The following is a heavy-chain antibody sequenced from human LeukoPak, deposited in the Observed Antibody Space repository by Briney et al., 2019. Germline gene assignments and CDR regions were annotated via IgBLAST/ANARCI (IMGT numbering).Heavy chain of an antibody. D-gene: IGHD3-16*01. V-gene: IGHV1-18*01. CDR2: ISAYNGNT. J-gene: IGHJ6*02. CDR3: ARSAWGGYYYYGMDV. Sequence: ASVKVSCKASGYTFTSYGISWVRQAPGQGLEWMGWISAYNGNTNYAQKLQGRVTMTTDTSTSTAYMELRSLRSGDTAVYYCARSAWGGYYYYGMDVWGQGTTVTVSS. CDR1: GYTFTSYG.